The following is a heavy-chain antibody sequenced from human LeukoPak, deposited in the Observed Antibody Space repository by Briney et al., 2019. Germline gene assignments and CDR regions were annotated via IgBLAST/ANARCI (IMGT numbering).Heavy chain of an antibody. V-gene: IGHV3-48*01. J-gene: IGHJ4*02. D-gene: IGHD6-19*01. CDR3: AKHSSGIAVAGTVQY. Sequence: GGSLRLSCAASGFTFSTYSMNWVRQAPGKGLEWVSYISSSSSTIYYADSVKGRFTVSRDNSKNTLYLQMNSLRAEDTALYYCAKHSSGIAVAGTVQYWGQGTLVTVSS. CDR1: GFTFSTYS. CDR2: ISSSSSTI.